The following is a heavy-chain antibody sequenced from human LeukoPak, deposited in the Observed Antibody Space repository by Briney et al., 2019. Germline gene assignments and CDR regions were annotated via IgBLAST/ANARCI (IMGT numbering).Heavy chain of an antibody. V-gene: IGHV4-39*01. CDR2: IYYSGNT. CDR3: ASYIVATISDAFDI. D-gene: IGHD5-12*01. CDR1: GGSISSSSYY. Sequence: SETLSLTCTVSGGSISSSSYYWGWIRQPPGKGLEWIGSIYYSGNTYYNPSLKSRVTMSVDTSKNQFSLRLSSVTAADTAVYYCASYIVATISDAFDIWGQGTMVTVSS. J-gene: IGHJ3*02.